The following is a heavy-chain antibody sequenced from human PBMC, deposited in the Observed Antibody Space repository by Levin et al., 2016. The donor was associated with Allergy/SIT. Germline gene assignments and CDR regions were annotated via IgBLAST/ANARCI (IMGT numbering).Heavy chain of an antibody. D-gene: IGHD1-26*01. Sequence: WIRQPPGKGLEWIGYIYYSGSTYYNPSLKSRVTISVDTSKNQFSLKLTSVTAADTAVYYCASNYYGGGDYYYMDVWGKGTTVTVSS. CDR2: IYYSGST. CDR3: ASNYYGGGDYYYMDV. J-gene: IGHJ6*03. V-gene: IGHV4-31*02.